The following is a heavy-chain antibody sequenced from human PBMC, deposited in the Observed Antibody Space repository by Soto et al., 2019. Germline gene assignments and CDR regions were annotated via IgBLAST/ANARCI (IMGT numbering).Heavy chain of an antibody. J-gene: IGHJ5*02. V-gene: IGHV4-31*03. D-gene: IGHD3-3*01. CDR2: IYYSGST. CDR1: GGSISSGGYY. Sequence: PSETLSLTCTVSGGSISSGGYYWSWIRQHPGKGLEWIGYIYYSGSTYYNPSLKSRVTISVDTSKNQFSLKLSSVTAADTAVYYCARAGDYDFWSGYPFDPWGQGTLVTVSS. CDR3: ARAGDYDFWSGYPFDP.